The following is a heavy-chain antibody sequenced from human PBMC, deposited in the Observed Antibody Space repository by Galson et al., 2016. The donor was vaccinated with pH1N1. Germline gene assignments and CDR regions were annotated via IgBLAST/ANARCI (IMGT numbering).Heavy chain of an antibody. CDR1: GYTFTSDF. Sequence: SVKVSCKASGYTFTSDFMHWVRQAPGQGLEWMGGIIPIFGTANYAQKFQGRVTITTDESASTVYMEVSSLRSDDTAVYYCARDFYSGYAGGRLDFWGQGTLVTVSS. V-gene: IGHV1-69*05. D-gene: IGHD4-11*01. CDR3: ARDFYSGYAGGRLDF. J-gene: IGHJ4*02. CDR2: IIPIFGTA.